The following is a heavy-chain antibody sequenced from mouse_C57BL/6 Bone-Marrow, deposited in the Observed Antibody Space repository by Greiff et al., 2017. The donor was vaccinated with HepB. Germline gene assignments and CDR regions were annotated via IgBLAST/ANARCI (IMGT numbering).Heavy chain of an antibody. J-gene: IGHJ1*03. CDR3: ARIYDGYYLYWYFDV. Sequence: VQLQQSGPGLVQPSQSLSITCTVSGFSLTSYGVHWVRQSPGKGLEWLGVIWSGGSTDYNAAFISRLSISKDNSKSQVFFKMNSLQADDTAIYYCARIYDGYYLYWYFDVWGTGTTVTVSS. CDR2: IWSGGST. V-gene: IGHV2-2*01. CDR1: GFSLTSYG. D-gene: IGHD2-3*01.